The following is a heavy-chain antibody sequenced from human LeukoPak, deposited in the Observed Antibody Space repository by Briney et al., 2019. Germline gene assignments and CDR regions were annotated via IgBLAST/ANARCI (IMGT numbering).Heavy chain of an antibody. Sequence: ASVKVSCKASGYTFTGYYMHWVRQAPGQGLEWMGWINPNSGGTNYAQKFQGRVTMTRDTSISTAYMELSRLRSDDTAVYYCARDQGYDYVWGSYRYSPPFDYWGQGTLVTVSS. CDR3: ARDQGYDYVWGSYRYSPPFDY. D-gene: IGHD3-16*02. CDR1: GYTFTGYY. CDR2: INPNSGGT. V-gene: IGHV1-2*02. J-gene: IGHJ4*02.